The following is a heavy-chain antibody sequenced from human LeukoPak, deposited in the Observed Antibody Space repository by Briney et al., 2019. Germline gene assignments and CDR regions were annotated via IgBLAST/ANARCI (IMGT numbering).Heavy chain of an antibody. D-gene: IGHD3-22*01. Sequence: GGSLRLSCAASGFTFDDYTMHWVRQAPGKGLEWVSGISWNSGSIGYADSVKGRFTISRDNAKNSLYLQMNSLRAEDTAVYYCDYYDSSQAFDIWGQGTMVTVSS. CDR3: DYYDSSQAFDI. CDR1: GFTFDDYT. CDR2: ISWNSGSI. J-gene: IGHJ3*02. V-gene: IGHV3-9*01.